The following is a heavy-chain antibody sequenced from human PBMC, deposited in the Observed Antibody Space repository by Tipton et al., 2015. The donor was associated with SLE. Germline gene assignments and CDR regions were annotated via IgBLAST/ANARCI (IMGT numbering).Heavy chain of an antibody. CDR2: IYNSGST. CDR1: GVSISDYY. D-gene: IGHD2-15*01. J-gene: IGHJ4*02. Sequence: TLSLTCTVSGVSISDYYWSWIRQPPGRGLEWIGYIYNSGSTNFNPSLKSRVTISIDTSGSQFSLSLTSVTAADTAVYYCARGSVVADDYWGQGTLVTVSS. CDR3: ARGSVVADDY. V-gene: IGHV4-59*01.